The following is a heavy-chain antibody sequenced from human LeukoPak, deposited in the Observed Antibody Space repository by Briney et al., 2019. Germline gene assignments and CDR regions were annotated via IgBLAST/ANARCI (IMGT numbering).Heavy chain of an antibody. CDR2: IWYDGSNE. V-gene: IGHV3-33*01. CDR1: GFSFSSYG. CDR3: ARGSNSGYSIDY. D-gene: IGHD3-22*01. Sequence: PGRSLRLSCAVSGFSFSSYGMHWVRQAPGKGPEWVAVIWYDGSNENYADSVKGRFTISRDNSKNTLYLQMNSLRAEDTAVYFCARGSNSGYSIDYWGQGTLVTVSS. J-gene: IGHJ4*02.